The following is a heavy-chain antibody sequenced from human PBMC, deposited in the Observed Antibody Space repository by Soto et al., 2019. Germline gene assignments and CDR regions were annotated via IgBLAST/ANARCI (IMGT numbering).Heavy chain of an antibody. V-gene: IGHV4-59*01. CDR1: GGSITTYY. J-gene: IGHJ6*01. Sequence: SETLSLTCTVSGGSITTYYWSWIRQPPGGTLEWIGYIYASGATTYNPSLESRVTMSVDMPNNEFSLELTSLSAADTAVDSCGRSDASGACIYHYHCGCWERGTMLAVSS. D-gene: IGHD3-22*01. CDR3: GRSDASGACIYHYHCGC. CDR2: IYASGAT.